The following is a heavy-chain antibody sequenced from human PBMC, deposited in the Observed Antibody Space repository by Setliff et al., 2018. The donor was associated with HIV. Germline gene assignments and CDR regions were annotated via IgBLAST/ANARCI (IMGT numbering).Heavy chain of an antibody. D-gene: IGHD5-12*01. V-gene: IGHV4-59*11. CDR3: ARGGGWLQLGD. CDR2: IYYSGST. Sequence: KPSETLSLTCTVSGPSINIHYWSWIRQPPGKGLEWIGYIYYSGSTNYNPSLKSRVTISIDTSKNQFSLKLSSVTAADTAVYYCARGGGWLQLGDWGQGTLVTVSS. J-gene: IGHJ4*02. CDR1: GPSINIHY.